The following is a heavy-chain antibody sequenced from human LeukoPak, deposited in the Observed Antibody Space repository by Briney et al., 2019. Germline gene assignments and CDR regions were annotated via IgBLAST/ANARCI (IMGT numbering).Heavy chain of an antibody. Sequence: SVKVSCKASGGTFSSYAISWVRQAPGQGLEWMGKIIPIFGTANYAQKFQGRVTITTDESTSTAYMELSSLRSEDTAVYYCARSGDSSGYFLDYWGQGALVTVSS. CDR3: ARSGDSSGYFLDY. CDR2: IIPIFGTA. D-gene: IGHD3-22*01. CDR1: GGTFSSYA. J-gene: IGHJ4*02. V-gene: IGHV1-69*05.